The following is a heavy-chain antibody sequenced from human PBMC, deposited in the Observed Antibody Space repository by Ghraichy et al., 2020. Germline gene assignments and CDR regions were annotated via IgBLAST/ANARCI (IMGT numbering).Heavy chain of an antibody. Sequence: GGGVSGNGAGGDWIRQSPSRGLEWVGRTYYRSKWYNDYAVSVQRRINITPDTSKNQLYLPVNSVTPEDTDVYYCARGDDFWSGDPTYDAFDIWGQGTMVTVSS. J-gene: IGHJ3*02. V-gene: IGHV6-1*01. D-gene: IGHD3-3*01. CDR1: GGGVSGNGAG. CDR3: ARGDDFWSGDPTYDAFDI. CDR2: TYYRSKWYN.